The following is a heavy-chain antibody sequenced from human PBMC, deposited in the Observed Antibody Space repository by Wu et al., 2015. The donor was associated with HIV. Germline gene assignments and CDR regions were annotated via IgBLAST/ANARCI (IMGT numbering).Heavy chain of an antibody. CDR3: ARDFWRSSPPPPYYYIDV. J-gene: IGHJ6*03. V-gene: IGHV1-2*02. D-gene: IGHD3-3*01. CDR1: GYTFTDYY. Sequence: QVQLVQSGAEVKKPGASVKVSCKTSGYTFTDYYMHWVRQAPGQGLEWMGWINPNSGGTNIAQKFQGRVTMTRDTSISTAYVELSRLRSDDTAVYYCARDFWRSSPPPPYYYIDVWGKGTTVTVSS. CDR2: INPNSGGT.